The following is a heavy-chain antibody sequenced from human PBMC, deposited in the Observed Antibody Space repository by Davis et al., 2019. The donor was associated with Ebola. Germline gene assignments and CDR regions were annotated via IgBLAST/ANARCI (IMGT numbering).Heavy chain of an antibody. CDR2: IYYSGTT. D-gene: IGHD3-22*01. Sequence: SETLSLTCTISGGSISIYYWTWIRQPPGKGLEWIGYIYYSGTTNYNPSLKSRVTISADTSKNQISLKLTSVTAADTAVYYCARQNPGYYYDSSGYYSLYYFDYWGQGTLVTVSS. CDR1: GGSISIYY. V-gene: IGHV4-59*01. J-gene: IGHJ4*02. CDR3: ARQNPGYYYDSSGYYSLYYFDY.